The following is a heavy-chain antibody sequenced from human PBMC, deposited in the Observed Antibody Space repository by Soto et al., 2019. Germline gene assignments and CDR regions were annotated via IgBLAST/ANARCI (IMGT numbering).Heavy chain of an antibody. J-gene: IGHJ4*02. CDR3: ARVVPAAMDDY. D-gene: IGHD2-2*01. CDR2: INHSGST. CDR1: GGSFSGYY. V-gene: IGHV4-34*01. Sequence: QVQLQQWGAGLSKPSETLSLTCAVYGGSFSGYYWSWIRQPPGKGLEWIGEINHSGSTNYNPSLKSRVTISVDTAKNQFSLKLSSVTAADTAVYYCARVVPAAMDDYWGQGTLVTVSS.